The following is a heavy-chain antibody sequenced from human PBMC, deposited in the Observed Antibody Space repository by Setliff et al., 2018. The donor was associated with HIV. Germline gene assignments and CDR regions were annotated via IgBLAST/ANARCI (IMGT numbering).Heavy chain of an antibody. CDR3: VRVVTIFSTGPHFDP. D-gene: IGHD3-3*01. CDR2: IHSDGSST. CDR1: GFTVSSYW. V-gene: IGHV3-74*01. Sequence: PGGSLRLSCAASGFTVSSYWMHWVRQIPGKGLVGISRIHSDGSSTTYADSVKGRFTISRDDAQNTLYLQMNSLRAEDTAVYYCVRVVTIFSTGPHFDPWGQGTLVTVSS. J-gene: IGHJ5*02.